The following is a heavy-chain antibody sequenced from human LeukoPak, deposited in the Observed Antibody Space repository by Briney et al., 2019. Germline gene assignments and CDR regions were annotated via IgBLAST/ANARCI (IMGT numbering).Heavy chain of an antibody. D-gene: IGHD3-22*01. CDR1: GFTFSAYA. J-gene: IGHJ4*02. CDR2: LSGSSTRT. V-gene: IGHV3-23*01. CDR3: AKERYDSSGYYLDY. Sequence: PGGSLRLSCAASGFTFSAYAMSWVRQAPGKGLEWVSALSGSSTRTYYGDSVKGRFTISRDNSKNTLYLQMNSLRAEDTAVYYCAKERYDSSGYYLDYWGQRTLVTVSS.